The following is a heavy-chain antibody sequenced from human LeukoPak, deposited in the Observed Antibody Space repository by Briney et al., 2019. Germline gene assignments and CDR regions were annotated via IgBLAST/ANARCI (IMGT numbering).Heavy chain of an antibody. J-gene: IGHJ3*02. Sequence: GSSVKVSCKASGGTFSSYAISWVRQAPGQGLEWMGGIIPIFGTANYAQKFQGRVTITADETTSTAYMELSSLRSEDTAVYYCARAIAGATMGEDAFDIWGQGTMVTVSS. CDR2: IIPIFGTA. CDR1: GGTFSSYA. CDR3: ARAIAGATMGEDAFDI. V-gene: IGHV1-69*01. D-gene: IGHD1-26*01.